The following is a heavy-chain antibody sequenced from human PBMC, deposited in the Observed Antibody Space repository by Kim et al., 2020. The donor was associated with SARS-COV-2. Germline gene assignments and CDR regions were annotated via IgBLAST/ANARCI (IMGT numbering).Heavy chain of an antibody. Sequence: GGSLRLSCAVSGFSFSTYWMSWVRQAPGKGLEWVANIKYDGSEKYYVDSVKGRFTISRDNARNSLYLQMNSLRAEDAAVYYCARDNVVLVDYWGRGTLVT. V-gene: IGHV3-7*03. CDR3: ARDNVVLVDY. J-gene: IGHJ4*02. D-gene: IGHD2-15*01. CDR1: GFSFSTYW. CDR2: IKYDGSEK.